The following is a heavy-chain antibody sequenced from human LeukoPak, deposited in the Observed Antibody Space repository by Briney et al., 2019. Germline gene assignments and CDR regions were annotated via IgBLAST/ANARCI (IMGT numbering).Heavy chain of an antibody. J-gene: IGHJ4*02. CDR3: ARSYYYDYRQIDY. V-gene: IGHV4-39*01. CDR1: GASISTSSYY. Sequence: SETLSLTCTVSGASISTSSYYWGWIRQPPGKGLEWLGGIYYSGSTYYNPSLKSRVTISVDTSKNQFSLNLYSVTAADTAVFYCARSYYYDYRQIDYWGQGTLVTVSS. D-gene: IGHD3-22*01. CDR2: IYYSGST.